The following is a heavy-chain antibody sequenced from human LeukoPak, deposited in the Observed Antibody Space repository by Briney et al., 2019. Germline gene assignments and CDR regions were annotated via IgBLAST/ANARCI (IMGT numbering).Heavy chain of an antibody. CDR2: ISSSGGAT. Sequence: GGSLRLSCVVSGIPFSDYYMNWIRQAPGKGLEWVSVISSSGGATYYADSVKGRFTISRDNSKNTLYLQMNSLRAEDTAIYYCARAAMVRGVDYFDYWGQGTLVTVSS. CDR1: GIPFSDYY. CDR3: ARAAMVRGVDYFDY. J-gene: IGHJ4*02. V-gene: IGHV3-23*01. D-gene: IGHD3-10*01.